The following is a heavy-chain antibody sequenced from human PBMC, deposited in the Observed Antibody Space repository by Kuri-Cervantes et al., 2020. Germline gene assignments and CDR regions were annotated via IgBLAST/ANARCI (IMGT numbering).Heavy chain of an antibody. J-gene: IGHJ6*02. Sequence: GESLKISCAASGFTVSSNYMSWVRQAPGKGLEWVSVIYSGGSTYYADSVKSRFTISRDNSKNTLYLQMNSLRAEDTAVYYCARVGNYYYYGMDVWGQGTTVTVSS. CDR3: ARVGNYYYYGMDV. D-gene: IGHD3-10*01. CDR1: GFTVSSNY. V-gene: IGHV3-53*01. CDR2: IYSGGST.